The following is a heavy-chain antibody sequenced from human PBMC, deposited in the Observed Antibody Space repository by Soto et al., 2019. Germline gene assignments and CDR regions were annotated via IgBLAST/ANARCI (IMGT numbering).Heavy chain of an antibody. Sequence: LRLSCATSGFTFSNFDMHWVRQVPGKGLEWVSAIGAARDPYYLGSVKGRFTISRENAKNSVYLQMNDLRAGDSAVYYCARAYTGRLPRRADYYYAMDVWGQGTTVTVSS. CDR1: GFTFSNFD. CDR2: IGAARDP. J-gene: IGHJ6*02. D-gene: IGHD2-2*02. V-gene: IGHV3-13*05. CDR3: ARAYTGRLPRRADYYYAMDV.